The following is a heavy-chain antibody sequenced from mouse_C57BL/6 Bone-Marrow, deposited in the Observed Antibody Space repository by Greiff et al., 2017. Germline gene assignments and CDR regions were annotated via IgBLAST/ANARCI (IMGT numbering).Heavy chain of an antibody. Sequence: VQLQQSGPELVKPGASVKISCKASGSAFSSSWMNWVKQRPGKGLEWIGRIYPGDGDTNYNGKFKGKATLTADKSSSTAYMQLSSLTSEDSAVYFCARDHYYGSSIFDYWGQGTTLTVSS. D-gene: IGHD1-1*01. CDR2: IYPGDGDT. CDR3: ARDHYYGSSIFDY. V-gene: IGHV1-82*01. J-gene: IGHJ2*01. CDR1: GSAFSSSW.